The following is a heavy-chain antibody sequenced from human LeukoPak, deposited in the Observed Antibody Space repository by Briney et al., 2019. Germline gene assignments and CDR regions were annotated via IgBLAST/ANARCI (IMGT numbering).Heavy chain of an antibody. Sequence: ASVKVSCKASGYTFTSYGISWVRHAPGQGLEWMGWISAYNGNTNYAQKLQGRVTMTTDTSTSTAYMELRSLRSDDTAVYYCARQQNTLRGYSGYDIGYYFDYWGQGTLVTVSS. CDR2: ISAYNGNT. V-gene: IGHV1-18*01. CDR3: ARQQNTLRGYSGYDIGYYFDY. J-gene: IGHJ4*02. D-gene: IGHD5-12*01. CDR1: GYTFTSYG.